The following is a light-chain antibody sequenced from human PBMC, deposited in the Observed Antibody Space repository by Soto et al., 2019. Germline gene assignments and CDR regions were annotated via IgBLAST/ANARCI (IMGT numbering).Light chain of an antibody. CDR1: QSISRY. CDR2: AAS. J-gene: IGKJ4*01. CDR3: QQSYSTLALT. Sequence: DIQMTQSPSSLSASVGDRVTITCRASQSISRYLNWYQQQPGKAPKLLIYAASSLQSGVPSRFSGSGSGTDFTLTISSLQPEDFATYYCQQSYSTLALTFGGGTKVEIK. V-gene: IGKV1-39*01.